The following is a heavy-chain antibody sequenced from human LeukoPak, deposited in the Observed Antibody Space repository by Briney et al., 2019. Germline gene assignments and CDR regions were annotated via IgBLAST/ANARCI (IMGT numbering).Heavy chain of an antibody. CDR1: GFIFDDYA. J-gene: IGHJ5*02. CDR2: ISYDGSNK. V-gene: IGHV3-30*04. Sequence: GRSLRLSCAASGFIFDDYAMHWVRQAPGKGLEWVAVISYDGSNKYYADSVKGRFTISRDNSKNTLYLQMNSLRAEDTAVYYCARVQWPVRENWFDPWGQGTLVTVSS. CDR3: ARVQWPVRENWFDP. D-gene: IGHD6-19*01.